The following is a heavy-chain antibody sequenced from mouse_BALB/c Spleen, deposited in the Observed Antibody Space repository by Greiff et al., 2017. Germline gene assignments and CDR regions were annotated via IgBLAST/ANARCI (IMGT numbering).Heavy chain of an antibody. Sequence: EVQLVESGGGLVKPGGSLKLSCAASGFTFSSYTMSWVRQTPEKRLEWVATISSGGSYTYYPDSVKGRFTISRDNAKNTLYLQMSSLKSEDTAMYYCTRDRATVVDMDYWGQGTSVTVSS. CDR2: ISSGGSYT. V-gene: IGHV5-6-4*01. D-gene: IGHD1-1*01. CDR1: GFTFSSYT. CDR3: TRDRATVVDMDY. J-gene: IGHJ4*01.